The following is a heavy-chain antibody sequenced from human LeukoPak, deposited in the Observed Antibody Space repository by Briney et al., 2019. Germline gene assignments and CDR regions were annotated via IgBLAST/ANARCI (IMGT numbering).Heavy chain of an antibody. V-gene: IGHV3-23*01. Sequence: GGSLRLSCAASGFTFSSYAMSWVRQAPGKGLEWVSAISGSGGSTYYADSVKGRFTISRDNSKNTLYLQMNSLRAEDTAVYYCTKGVLGGTQSVSAGLDSWGQGTLVTVSS. CDR3: TKGVLGGTQSVSAGLDS. J-gene: IGHJ4*02. D-gene: IGHD3-16*01. CDR1: GFTFSSYA. CDR2: ISGSGGST.